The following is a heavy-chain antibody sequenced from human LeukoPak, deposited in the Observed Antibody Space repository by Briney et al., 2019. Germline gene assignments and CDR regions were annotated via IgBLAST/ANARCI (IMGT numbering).Heavy chain of an antibody. V-gene: IGHV3-43*01. Sequence: PGGSLRLSCAASGFSFHDYNIHWVRQAPGKGLEWVSHITWDGGSTYYADSVKGRFTISRDNSKNTLYLQMNSLRAEDTAVYYCARESDYGDYADWGQGTLVTVSS. CDR1: GFSFHDYN. CDR3: ARESDYGDYAD. D-gene: IGHD4-17*01. CDR2: ITWDGGST. J-gene: IGHJ4*02.